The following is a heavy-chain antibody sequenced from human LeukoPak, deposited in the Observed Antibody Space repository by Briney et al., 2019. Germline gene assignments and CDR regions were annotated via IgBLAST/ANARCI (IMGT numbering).Heavy chain of an antibody. J-gene: IGHJ3*02. CDR3: ATYGRYSAFDI. CDR2: INSDVSTT. V-gene: IGHV3-74*01. Sequence: GGSQRLSCAASAFTSSAYWMHWVRHVPGKGLVWVSRINSDVSTTNYAHSVKGRFTTSRDNAKNTIYLQMDSLRAEDTAVYYCATYGRYSAFDIWGPGTVVTVSS. D-gene: IGHD5-18*01. CDR1: AFTSSAYW.